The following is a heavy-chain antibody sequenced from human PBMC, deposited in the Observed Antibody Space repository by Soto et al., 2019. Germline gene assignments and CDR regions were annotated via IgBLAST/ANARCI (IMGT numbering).Heavy chain of an antibody. Sequence: QVQLVQSGAEVKKPGSSVKVSCKASGGTFSSYGISWVRQAPGQGLEWMGGIIPIFGTANYAQKFQGRVTISADEATSTAYMALSRLRSHDMAVYYCASGVGGDGVDLWCQGAVVSVSS. V-gene: IGHV1-69*01. CDR2: IIPIFGTA. CDR3: ASGVGGDGVDL. CDR1: GGTFSSYG. D-gene: IGHD2-8*01. J-gene: IGHJ5*02.